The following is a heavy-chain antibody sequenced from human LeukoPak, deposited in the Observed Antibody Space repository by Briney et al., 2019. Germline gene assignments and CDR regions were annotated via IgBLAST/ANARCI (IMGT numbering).Heavy chain of an antibody. CDR3: ARQYSGTYYRSFDY. J-gene: IGHJ4*02. CDR1: GYSFTNYW. V-gene: IGHV5-51*01. D-gene: IGHD3-10*01. Sequence: GESLKISCKGSGYSFTNYWIGWVRQMPGKGLEWMGVIYPGDSDTRYSPSFQGQVTISPDKSISTAYLQWSSLKASDTATYYCARQYSGTYYRSFDYWGQGTLVTVSS. CDR2: IYPGDSDT.